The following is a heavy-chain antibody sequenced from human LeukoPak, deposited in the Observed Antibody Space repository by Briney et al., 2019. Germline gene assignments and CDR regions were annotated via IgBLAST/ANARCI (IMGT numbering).Heavy chain of an antibody. J-gene: IGHJ4*02. CDR2: IYYSGST. D-gene: IGHD1-26*01. CDR3: ASHNSGSYNPFDY. CDR1: GDSISSRPYY. Sequence: SETLSLTCTVSGDSISSRPYYWGWVRQPPGKGLEWIGSIYYSGSTYYNPSLKSRVTISVDTSKNQFSLKLSSVTAADTAVYYCASHNSGSYNPFDYWGQGTLVTVSS. V-gene: IGHV4-39*07.